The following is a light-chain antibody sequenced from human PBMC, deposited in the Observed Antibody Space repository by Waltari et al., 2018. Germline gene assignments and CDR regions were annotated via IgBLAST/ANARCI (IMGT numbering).Light chain of an antibody. Sequence: EVVLTQFPVTLSLAAGERATLSCRASESVSNYLAWYQQKPGQSPRLLIFDTSKRATGIPARFSGSGYGTDFTLTINNLEAEDFALYYCQQGSILPLTFGGGTKVEI. CDR2: DTS. CDR1: ESVSNY. J-gene: IGKJ4*01. CDR3: QQGSILPLT. V-gene: IGKV3-11*01.